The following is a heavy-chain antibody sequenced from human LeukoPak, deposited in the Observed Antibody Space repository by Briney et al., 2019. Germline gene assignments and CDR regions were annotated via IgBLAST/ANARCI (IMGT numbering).Heavy chain of an antibody. CDR2: ISGSGGTT. J-gene: IGHJ4*02. D-gene: IGHD2-2*01. CDR3: AKSCCSTSSCYDGYDY. V-gene: IGHV3-23*01. Sequence: GGSLRLSCAASGFTFSTYAMDRVRQAPGKGLEWVSGISGSGGTTYYADSVKGRFTISRDNSKNTLYLQMNTLRAEDTAVYYCAKSCCSTSSCYDGYDYWGQGTLVTVSS. CDR1: GFTFSTYA.